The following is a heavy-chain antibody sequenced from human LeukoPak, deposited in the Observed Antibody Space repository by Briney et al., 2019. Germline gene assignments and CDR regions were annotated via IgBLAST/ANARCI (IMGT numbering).Heavy chain of an antibody. CDR3: AREGDYGDYSKSFYYMDV. CDR1: GGYIGSYY. V-gene: IGHV4-4*07. Sequence: SETLSLTCTVSGGYIGSYYWSWIRQPAGKGLEWIGRIHTSENTDYNPSLKSRVTMSVDMSTSQFSLRLTSVAAADTAVYYCAREGDYGDYSKSFYYMDVWGKGTTVTVSS. D-gene: IGHD4-17*01. J-gene: IGHJ6*03. CDR2: IHTSENT.